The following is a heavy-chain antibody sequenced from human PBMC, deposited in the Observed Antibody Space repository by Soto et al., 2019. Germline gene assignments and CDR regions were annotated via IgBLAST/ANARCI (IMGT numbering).Heavy chain of an antibody. CDR1: GFTFSSDG. CDR3: AGGNIAAAGTDAY. V-gene: IGHV3-33*01. D-gene: IGHD6-13*01. Sequence: QVQLVESGGGVVQPGRSLRLSCAASGFTFSSDGMHWVRQAPGKGLEWVAVIWYDGSNKYYADSVKGRFTISRDNSKNTLYLQMNSLRAEDTAVYYCAGGNIAAAGTDAYWGQGTLVTVSS. CDR2: IWYDGSNK. J-gene: IGHJ4*02.